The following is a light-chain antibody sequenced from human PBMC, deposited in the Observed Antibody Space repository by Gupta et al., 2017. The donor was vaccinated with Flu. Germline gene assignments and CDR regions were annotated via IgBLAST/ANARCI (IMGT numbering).Light chain of an antibody. J-gene: IGKJ5*01. CDR2: DAS. V-gene: IGKV3-11*01. CDR1: QSVSNY. CDR3: QQRSNWPPIT. Sequence: ELVLTQSPATLSLSPGERATLSCRASQSVSNYLAWYQQKPGQAPRLLIYDASNRATGVPARFSGSGSGTDFTLTISSLEPEDFALYYCQQRSNWPPITFGQGTRLEIK.